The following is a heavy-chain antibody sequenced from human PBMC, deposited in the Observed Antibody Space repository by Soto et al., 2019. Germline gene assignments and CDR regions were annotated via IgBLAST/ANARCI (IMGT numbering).Heavy chain of an antibody. D-gene: IGHD6-19*01. Sequence: EVQLLESGGGLVQPGGSLRLSCAASGFTFSSYAMSWVRQAPGKGLEWVSAISGSGGSTYYADSVKGRFTISRDNSKNTLYMQMNSLRAEDTAVYYCAKVPQWLVRFGDYWGQGTLVTVSS. V-gene: IGHV3-23*01. CDR2: ISGSGGST. CDR3: AKVPQWLVRFGDY. CDR1: GFTFSSYA. J-gene: IGHJ4*02.